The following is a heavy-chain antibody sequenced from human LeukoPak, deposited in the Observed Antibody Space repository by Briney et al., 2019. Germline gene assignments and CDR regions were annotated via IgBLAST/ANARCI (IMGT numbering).Heavy chain of an antibody. Sequence: FETLCLTCIVSGGSFSSHYWSWIRQSAGKGPEWIGRIHTSGSTNYNPSLRSRLTLSVDTSKNQFSLKLTSVTAADTAVYYCARDRTGYIGYEGDPFDIWGNGTMVTVSS. V-gene: IGHV4-4*07. CDR2: IHTSGST. CDR3: ARDRTGYIGYEGDPFDI. CDR1: GGSFSSHY. J-gene: IGHJ3*02. D-gene: IGHD5-12*01.